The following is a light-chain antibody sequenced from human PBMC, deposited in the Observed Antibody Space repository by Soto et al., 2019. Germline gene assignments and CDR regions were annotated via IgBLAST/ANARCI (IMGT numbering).Light chain of an antibody. V-gene: IGLV2-14*01. J-gene: IGLJ7*01. CDR2: EVS. CDR3: SSYTISSTWV. Sequence: QSALTQPASVSGSPGQSITISCTGTSSDVGAYNYVSWYQQHPGKAPKLVIYEVSNRPSGVSNRFSGSKSGNTASLTISGLQAEDESVYYCSSYTISSTWVFGGGTQLTVL. CDR1: SSDVGAYNY.